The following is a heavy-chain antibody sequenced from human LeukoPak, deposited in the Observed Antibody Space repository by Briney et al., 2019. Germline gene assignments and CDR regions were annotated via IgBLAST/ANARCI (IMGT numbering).Heavy chain of an antibody. J-gene: IGHJ6*03. CDR1: GGSISSSSYY. D-gene: IGHD1-26*01. CDR3: ARLLVGHTNYYYYYYMGV. Sequence: PSGTLSLTCTVSGGSISSSSYYWGWIRQPPGKGLEWIGSIYYSGSTYYNPSLKSRVTISVDTSKNQFSLKLSSVTAADTAVYYCARLLVGHTNYYYYYYMGVWGKGTTVTVSS. CDR2: IYYSGST. V-gene: IGHV4-39*01.